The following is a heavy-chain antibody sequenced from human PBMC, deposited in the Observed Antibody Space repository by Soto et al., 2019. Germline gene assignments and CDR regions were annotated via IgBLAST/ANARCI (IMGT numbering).Heavy chain of an antibody. J-gene: IGHJ4*02. V-gene: IGHV4-39*01. CDR2: IYFNGNT. Sequence: QLQLQESGPGLVKPSETLSLTCTVSGGSISTSSYYWGWFRQPPGKGLEWIGNIYFNGNTYYSPSLKSCVIISVSTSKNQFSLNLCLVTAAHTAVYYSAKCGYSFASLPFDSWGLGTLVAVSS. D-gene: IGHD5-18*01. CDR1: GGSISTSSYY. CDR3: AKCGYSFASLPFDS.